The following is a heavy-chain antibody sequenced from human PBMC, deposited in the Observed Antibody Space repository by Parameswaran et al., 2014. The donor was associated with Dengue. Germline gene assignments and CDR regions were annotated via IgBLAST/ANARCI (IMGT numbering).Heavy chain of an antibody. Sequence: GGSLRLSCAASGFTFSSYGMHWVRQAPGKGLEWVAVIWYDGSNKYYADSVKGRFTISRDNSKNTLYLQMNSLRAEDTAVYYCARDGVLSDHYDYGDNTPGDDYYYYGMDVWGQGTTVTVSS. CDR1: GFTFSSYG. CDR2: IWYDGSNK. J-gene: IGHJ6*02. D-gene: IGHD4-17*01. CDR3: ARDGVLSDHYDYGDNTPGDDYYYYGMDV. V-gene: IGHV3-33*01.